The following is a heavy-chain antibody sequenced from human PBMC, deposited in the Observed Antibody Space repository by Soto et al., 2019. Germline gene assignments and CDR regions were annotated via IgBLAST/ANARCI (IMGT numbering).Heavy chain of an antibody. D-gene: IGHD3-9*01. CDR2: IGTAGDT. V-gene: IGHV3-13*04. Sequence: GGSLRLSCAASGFTFSSYDMHRVRQVTGKGLEWVSAIGTAGDTYYPDSVKGRFTISRENAKNSLYLQMNSLRAGDTAVYYCTTDLTDILPWDVWGQGTTVTVS. CDR1: GFTFSSYD. CDR3: TTDLTDILPWDV. J-gene: IGHJ6*02.